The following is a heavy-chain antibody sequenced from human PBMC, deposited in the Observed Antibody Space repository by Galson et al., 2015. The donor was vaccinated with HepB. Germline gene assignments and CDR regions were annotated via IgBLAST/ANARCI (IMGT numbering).Heavy chain of an antibody. CDR2: ISSSSTYI. V-gene: IGHV3-21*01. D-gene: IGHD3-16*01. J-gene: IGHJ6*03. Sequence: SLRLSCAASGFTFRSYIINWVRQAPGKGLEWVSSISSSSTYIYYADSVKGRFTISRDNAKNSVHLQMNSLRGEDTAVYYCAREWGGYSYYMDVWGKGTTVTVSS. CDR3: AREWGGYSYYMDV. CDR1: GFTFRSYI.